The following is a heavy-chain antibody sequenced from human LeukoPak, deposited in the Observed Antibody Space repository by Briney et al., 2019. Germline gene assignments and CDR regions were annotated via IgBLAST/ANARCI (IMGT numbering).Heavy chain of an antibody. CDR3: ARAYGYCSGGSCYYYYGMDV. CDR1: GYTFTSYG. J-gene: IGHJ6*02. CDR2: ISAYNGNT. Sequence: ASVKVSCKASGYTFTSYGISWVRQAPGQGLEWMGWISAYNGNTNYAQKLQGRVTMTTDTSTSTAYMELRSLRSEDTAVYYCARAYGYCSGGSCYYYYGMDVWGQGTTVTVSS. D-gene: IGHD2-15*01. V-gene: IGHV1-18*01.